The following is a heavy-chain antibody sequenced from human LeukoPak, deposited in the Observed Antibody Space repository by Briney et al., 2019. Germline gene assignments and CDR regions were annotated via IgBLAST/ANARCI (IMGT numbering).Heavy chain of an antibody. CDR3: ARDENYFDY. CDR2: INAGNGNT. V-gene: IGHV1-3*01. CDR1: GFTFSSYW. J-gene: IGHJ4*02. Sequence: GGSLRLSCAASGFTFSSYWMNWVRQAPGQRLEWMGWINAGNGNTKYSQKFQGRVTITRDTSASTAYMELSSLRSEDTAVYYCARDENYFDYWGQGTLVTVSS.